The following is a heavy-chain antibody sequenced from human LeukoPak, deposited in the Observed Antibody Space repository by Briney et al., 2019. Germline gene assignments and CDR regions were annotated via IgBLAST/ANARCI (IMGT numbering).Heavy chain of an antibody. Sequence: SETLSLTCTVSGGSVSSGSYYWSWIRQPPGKGLEWIGYIYYSGSTNYNPSLKSRVTISVDTSKNQFSLKLSSVTAADTAVYYCARGLGPIYFDYWGQGTLVTVSS. D-gene: IGHD3-16*01. CDR3: ARGLGPIYFDY. J-gene: IGHJ4*01. V-gene: IGHV4-61*01. CDR1: GGSVSSGSYY. CDR2: IYYSGST.